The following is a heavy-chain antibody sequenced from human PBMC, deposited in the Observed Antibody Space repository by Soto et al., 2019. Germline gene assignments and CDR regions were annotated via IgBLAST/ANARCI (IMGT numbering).Heavy chain of an antibody. CDR3: AGRHREVPALIGDYFDY. J-gene: IGHJ4*02. V-gene: IGHV3-30*04. D-gene: IGHD2-2*01. Sequence: QVQLVESGGGVVQPGKSLTLSCAASGFTFSSFAMHWVRQPPGKGLEWVAVVSFDGNRQYFSDSVKGRFTISRDNSKNTVSLHMNSLRDADSALYYCAGRHREVPALIGDYFDYWGQGTLVTVSS. CDR2: VSFDGNRQ. CDR1: GFTFSSFA.